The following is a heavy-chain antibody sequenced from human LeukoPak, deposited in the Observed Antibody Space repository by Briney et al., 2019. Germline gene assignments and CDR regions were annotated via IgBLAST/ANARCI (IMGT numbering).Heavy chain of an antibody. CDR2: VFYTGDT. CDR3: ARRPFATPFDH. CDR1: GASISSFY. J-gene: IGHJ4*02. V-gene: IGHV4-59*08. Sequence: KASETPSLTCTVSGASISSFYWSWIRQPPGKGLEWIGHVFYTGDTNYNPSLKSRVTVSLDTFKSQVSLSLTSVTAADTAVYYCARRPFATPFDHWGRGTLVTVSS.